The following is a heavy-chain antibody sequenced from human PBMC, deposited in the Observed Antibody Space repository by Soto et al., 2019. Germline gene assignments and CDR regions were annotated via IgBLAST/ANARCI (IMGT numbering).Heavy chain of an antibody. D-gene: IGHD3-16*01. Sequence: QITLKESGPTLVKPTQTLTLTCTFSGFSLITSAVGVGWIRHPQGKALEWLALIYGDDNKRYSPSLKSSLTITKDTSKNQVVFTMTNMDPVDTATYYCAHRRDYGRMDVWGQGTTVTVSS. CDR3: AHRRDYGRMDV. CDR1: GFSLITSAVG. J-gene: IGHJ6*02. V-gene: IGHV2-5*02. CDR2: IYGDDNK.